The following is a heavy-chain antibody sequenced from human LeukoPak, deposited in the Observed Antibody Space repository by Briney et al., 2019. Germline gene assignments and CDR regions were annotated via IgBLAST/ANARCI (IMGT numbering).Heavy chain of an antibody. CDR3: ARDPNGDYIGAFEI. J-gene: IGHJ3*02. D-gene: IGHD4-17*01. CDR1: GFTFSSYA. V-gene: IGHV3-23*01. Sequence: GGSLRLSCAASGFTFSSYAMMWLRQAPGKGLEWVSAISGGGGTTLYADSVKGRFTISRDNSKNTLYLQMSSPRAEDTAVYYCARDPNGDYIGAFEIWGQGTMVTVSS. CDR2: ISGGGGTT.